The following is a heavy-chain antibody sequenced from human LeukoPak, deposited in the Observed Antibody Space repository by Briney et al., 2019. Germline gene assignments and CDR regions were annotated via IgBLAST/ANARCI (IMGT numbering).Heavy chain of an antibody. D-gene: IGHD4-4*01. J-gene: IGHJ4*02. CDR2: LNPSGGSV. CDR3: ARDRGLSSNCGIGY. V-gene: IGHV1-46*02. CDR1: GYNFNTLF. Sequence: ASVKLSCKASGYNFNTLFMHWVRQAPGQGLEWMAILNPSGGSVSFAPKMQVRLTLTAATSTGSVQMERSMLSSEASAVYYCARDRGLSSNCGIGYWGQGTLVTVSS.